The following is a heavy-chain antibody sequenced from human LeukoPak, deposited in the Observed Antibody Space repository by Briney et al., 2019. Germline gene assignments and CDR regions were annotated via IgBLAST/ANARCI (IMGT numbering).Heavy chain of an antibody. Sequence: PGGSLRLSCGASGFTFSSYGMHWVRQAPGKGLEWVAFIRYDGSNKYYADSVKGRFTISRDNSKNTLYLQMNGLRAEDTAVYYCARTLIEYSVSSCYFDYWGQGTLVTVSS. CDR2: IRYDGSNK. CDR3: ARTLIEYSVSSCYFDY. J-gene: IGHJ4*02. D-gene: IGHD6-6*01. CDR1: GFTFSSYG. V-gene: IGHV3-30*02.